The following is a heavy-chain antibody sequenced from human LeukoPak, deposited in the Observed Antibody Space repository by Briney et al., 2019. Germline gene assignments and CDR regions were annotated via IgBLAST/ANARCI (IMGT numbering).Heavy chain of an antibody. D-gene: IGHD1-7*01. J-gene: IGHJ4*02. CDR1: GGSISSSSYY. CDR3: AMGITGTTPDGY. V-gene: IGHV4-39*01. Sequence: SETLSLTCTVSGGSISSSSYYWGWIRQPPGKGLERIGSIYYSGSTYYNPSLKSRVTISVDTSKNQFSLKLSSVTAADTAVYYCAMGITGTTPDGYWGQGTLVTVSS. CDR2: IYYSGST.